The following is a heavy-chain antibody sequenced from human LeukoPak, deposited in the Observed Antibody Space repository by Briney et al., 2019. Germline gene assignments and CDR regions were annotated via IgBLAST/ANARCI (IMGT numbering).Heavy chain of an antibody. CDR2: INTDGRST. CDR3: ARGGLEPVDF. CDR1: GFTFSTYW. V-gene: IGHV3-74*01. D-gene: IGHD1-1*01. J-gene: IGHJ4*02. Sequence: GGSLRLSCAASGFTFSTYWMHWVRQAPGEGLVWVSRINTDGRSTSYADSVKGRFTISRDNAKNTLYLQMSSLRADDTAVYYRARGGLEPVDFWGQGTLVTVSS.